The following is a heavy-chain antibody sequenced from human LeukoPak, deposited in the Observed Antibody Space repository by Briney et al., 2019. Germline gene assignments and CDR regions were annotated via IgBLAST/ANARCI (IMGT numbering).Heavy chain of an antibody. CDR1: GFTVSSNY. D-gene: IGHD3-10*01. V-gene: IGHV3-53*01. CDR3: AKSMVRGVIITGSYGMDV. J-gene: IGHJ6*02. Sequence: GGSLRLSCAASGFTVSSNYMSWVRQAPGKGLEWVSVIYSGGSTYYADSVKGRFTISRRNSKNTLYLQMNSLRAEDTAVYYCAKSMVRGVIITGSYGMDVWGQGTTVTVSS. CDR2: IYSGGST.